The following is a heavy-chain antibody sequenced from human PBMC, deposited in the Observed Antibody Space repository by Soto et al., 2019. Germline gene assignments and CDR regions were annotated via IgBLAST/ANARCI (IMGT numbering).Heavy chain of an antibody. D-gene: IGHD2-2*02. V-gene: IGHV1-69*13. CDR2: IIPIFGTA. Sequence: SVEVSCRASGGTFSSYDISWVRRAPGQGLEWMGGIIPIFGTANYAQKFQGRVTITADESTSTAYMELSSLRSEDTAVYYCARDLGNCSSTSCYKGWDYYYYGMDVWGQGTTVTVSS. CDR3: ARDLGNCSSTSCYKGWDYYYYGMDV. CDR1: GGTFSSYD. J-gene: IGHJ6*02.